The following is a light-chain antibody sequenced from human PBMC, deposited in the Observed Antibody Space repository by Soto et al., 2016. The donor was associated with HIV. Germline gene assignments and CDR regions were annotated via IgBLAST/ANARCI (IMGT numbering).Light chain of an antibody. CDR2: GKN. Sequence: SSELTQDPVVSVALGQTVRITCQGDSLRSYYASWYQQKPGQAPVLVIYGKNNRPSGIPDRFSGSSSGNTASLTITGAQAEDEADFYCNSRDSSGTHVVFGGGTKLTVL. CDR1: SLRSYY. V-gene: IGLV3-19*01. CDR3: NSRDSSGTHVV. J-gene: IGLJ2*01.